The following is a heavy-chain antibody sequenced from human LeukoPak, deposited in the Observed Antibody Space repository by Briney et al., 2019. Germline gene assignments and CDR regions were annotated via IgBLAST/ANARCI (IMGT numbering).Heavy chain of an antibody. Sequence: GGSLRLSCAAPGFTFSSYSMTWVRQAPGKGLEWVSYISSSSSTIYYADSVKGRFTISRDNAKNSLCLQMNSLRAEDTAVYYCARRAFAGGDYAGHYYYGMDVWGQGTTVTVSS. D-gene: IGHD4-17*01. CDR1: GFTFSSYS. CDR3: ARRAFAGGDYAGHYYYGMDV. V-gene: IGHV3-48*01. CDR2: ISSSSSTI. J-gene: IGHJ6*02.